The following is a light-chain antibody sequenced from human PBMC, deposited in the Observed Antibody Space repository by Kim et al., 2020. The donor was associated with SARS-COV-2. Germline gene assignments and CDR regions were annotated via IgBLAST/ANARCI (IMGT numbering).Light chain of an antibody. V-gene: IGLV1-44*01. Sequence: GQRVTISCSGSSSNIGSNNVNWSQQLPGTAPNLLIYNDVQRPSGVPDRFSGSKSGTSASLAISGLQSEDEADYCCGAWDDSLNGPVFGGGTQLTVL. J-gene: IGLJ3*02. CDR1: SSNIGSNN. CDR3: GAWDDSLNGPV. CDR2: NDV.